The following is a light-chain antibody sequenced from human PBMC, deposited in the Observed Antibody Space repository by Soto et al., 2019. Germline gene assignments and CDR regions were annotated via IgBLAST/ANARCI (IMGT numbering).Light chain of an antibody. CDR2: VAS. V-gene: IGKV3-20*01. J-gene: IGKJ3*01. CDR1: QSVGSSY. Sequence: EIVLTQSPGTLSVSPGERVTLSCRASQSVGSSYLAWYQQRPGQAPRLLIFVASYRATGIPDRFSGSGSGTDVTLTISRLEPEYFAVYYCQQYSSSPPELTFGPGTKVDSK. CDR3: QQYSSSPPELT.